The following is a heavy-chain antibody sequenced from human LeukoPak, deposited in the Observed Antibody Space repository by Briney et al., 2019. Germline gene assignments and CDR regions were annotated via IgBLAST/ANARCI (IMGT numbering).Heavy chain of an antibody. D-gene: IGHD1-26*01. J-gene: IGHJ6*03. CDR1: GFTFSDAW. CDR3: TWAKADVGFSYFFMDV. CDR2: IKSKGSGGTI. V-gene: IGHV3-15*01. Sequence: GGPLRLSCATSGFTFSDAWMSWVRQAPGRGLEWVGRIKSKGSGGTIEYAAPVRGRFIISRDDSQNTVFLQMNSLKTEDTAVYFCTWAKADVGFSYFFMDVWGKGTTVIVSS.